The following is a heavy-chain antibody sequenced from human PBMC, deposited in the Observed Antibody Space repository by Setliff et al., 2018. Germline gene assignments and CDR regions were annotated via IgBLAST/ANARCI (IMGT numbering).Heavy chain of an antibody. V-gene: IGHV4-38-2*01. CDR3: ASPRRDDLDSPFDAFDI. CDR2: IYHKGRT. D-gene: IGHD3-3*01. Sequence: TLSLTCGVSGISISSGHYWGWIRQPPGKGLEWIATIYHKGRTYYNPSLDSRVTISLDTSKNHFSLRLSSVTAADTAVYYCASPRRDDLDSPFDAFDIWGQGTKVT. J-gene: IGHJ3*02. CDR1: GISISSGHY.